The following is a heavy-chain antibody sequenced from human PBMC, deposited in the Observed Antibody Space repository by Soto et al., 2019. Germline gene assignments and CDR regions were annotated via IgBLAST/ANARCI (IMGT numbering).Heavy chain of an antibody. CDR3: ARDGRNGGYLDY. CDR2: ISVYNGNT. V-gene: IGHV1-18*01. D-gene: IGHD2-8*01. CDR1: GYTFNSYG. Sequence: QVQLVQSGAEVKRPGASVKVSCKASGYTFNSYGISWVRQAPGQGLEWMGWISVYNGNTNYAQKVQGRVTMTTDTSTITAYMELRSLRPDDTAVYYCARDGRNGGYLDYWGQGTVVTVSS. J-gene: IGHJ4*02.